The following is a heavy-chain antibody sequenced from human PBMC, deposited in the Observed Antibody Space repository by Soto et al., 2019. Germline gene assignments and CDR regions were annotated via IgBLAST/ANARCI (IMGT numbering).Heavy chain of an antibody. Sequence: QVQLVQSGAEVKKPGSSVKVSCKASGGTFSSYAISWVRQAPGQGLEWMGGIIPIFGTANYAQKFPGRVSSTAEESTRTADMDLSSLRSADTAVYCCARVVVYAISRRNWFDPWGQGTPVTVSS. CDR3: ARVVVYAISRRNWFDP. J-gene: IGHJ5*02. V-gene: IGHV1-69*12. D-gene: IGHD2-8*02. CDR2: IIPIFGTA. CDR1: GGTFSSYA.